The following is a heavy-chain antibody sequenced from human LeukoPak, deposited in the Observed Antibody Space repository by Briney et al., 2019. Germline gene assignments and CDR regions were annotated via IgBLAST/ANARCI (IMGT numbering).Heavy chain of an antibody. J-gene: IGHJ4*02. CDR1: GGSISSRSYY. D-gene: IGHD1-1*01. CDR2: IYYSGST. CDR3: ARHLPQGTTMAGRGFDF. V-gene: IGHV4-39*01. Sequence: SETLSLTCTLSGGSISSRSYYWGWIRQPPGKGLEWIGTIYYSGSTYYNPSLKSRVTISVDTSKNQFSLKLSSVTAADTAVYYCARHLPQGTTMAGRGFDFWGQGTLVTVSS.